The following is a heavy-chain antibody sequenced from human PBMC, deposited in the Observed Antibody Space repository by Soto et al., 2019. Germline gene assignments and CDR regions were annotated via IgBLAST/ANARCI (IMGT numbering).Heavy chain of an antibody. V-gene: IGHV3-30*18. Sequence: QVQLVESGGGVVQPGRSLRLSCEASGFTFSSYVMHWVRQAPGKGLEWVAATSYDGSNKNYADSVKGRITISRDNSKNTLYLQMNSLRVEDTAVYYCAKDRWRGGYFDSWDQGTLVTVSS. CDR3: AKDRWRGGYFDS. CDR2: TSYDGSNK. D-gene: IGHD3-3*01. J-gene: IGHJ4*02. CDR1: GFTFSSYV.